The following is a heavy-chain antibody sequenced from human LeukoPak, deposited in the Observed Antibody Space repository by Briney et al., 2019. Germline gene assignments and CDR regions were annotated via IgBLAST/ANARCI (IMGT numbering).Heavy chain of an antibody. J-gene: IGHJ4*02. V-gene: IGHV3-74*01. D-gene: IGHD2-2*01. CDR2: ISSDESST. CDR1: GFTFSSYW. Sequence: PGGSLRLSCAASGFTFSSYWMHWVRQAPGEGLVWVSRISSDESSTTYADSVKGRFTISGDNAKNTLYLQMNGLRAEDTAVYYCARVERYCSGTSCYSQDYFDYWGQGTLVTVSS. CDR3: ARVERYCSGTSCYSQDYFDY.